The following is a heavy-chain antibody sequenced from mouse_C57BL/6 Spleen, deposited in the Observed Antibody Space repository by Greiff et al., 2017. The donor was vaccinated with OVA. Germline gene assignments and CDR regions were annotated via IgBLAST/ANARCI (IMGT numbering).Heavy chain of an antibody. CDR3: ARSEGDDY. CDR1: GYSFTGYY. J-gene: IGHJ2*01. V-gene: IGHV1-42*01. Sequence: EVKLQESGPELVKPGASVKISCKASGYSFTGYYMNWVKQSPEKSLEWIGEINPSTGGTTYNQKFKAKATLTVDKSSSTAYMQLKSLTSEDSAVYYCARSEGDDYWGQGTTLTVSS. CDR2: INPSTGGT.